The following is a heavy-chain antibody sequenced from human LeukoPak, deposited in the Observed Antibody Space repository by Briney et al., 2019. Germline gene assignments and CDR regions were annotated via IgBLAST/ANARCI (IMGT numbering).Heavy chain of an antibody. CDR2: MNPNSGNT. Sequence: ASVKVSCKASGYTFTSYGTSWARQAPGQGLEWMGWMNPNSGNTGYAQKFQGRVTMTRNTSISTAYMELSSLRSEDTAVYYCARARAQPKPKRKKNSSSWYYFDYWGQGTLVTVSS. V-gene: IGHV1-8*02. CDR1: GYTFTSYG. CDR3: ARARAQPKPKRKKNSSSWYYFDY. D-gene: IGHD6-13*01. J-gene: IGHJ4*02.